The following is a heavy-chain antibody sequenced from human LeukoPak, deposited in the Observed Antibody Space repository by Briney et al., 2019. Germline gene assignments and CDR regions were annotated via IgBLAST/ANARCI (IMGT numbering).Heavy chain of an antibody. CDR2: IYYSGST. D-gene: IGHD5-18*01. J-gene: IGHJ4*02. Sequence: SETLSLTCTVSGGSISSGGYYWRWIRQHPGKGLEWIGYIYYSGSTYYNPSLKSRVTISVDTSKNQFSLKLSSVTAADTAVYYCARGGARLYSYGYVFGYWGQGTLVTVSS. CDR1: GGSISSGGYY. CDR3: ARGGARLYSYGYVFGY. V-gene: IGHV4-31*03.